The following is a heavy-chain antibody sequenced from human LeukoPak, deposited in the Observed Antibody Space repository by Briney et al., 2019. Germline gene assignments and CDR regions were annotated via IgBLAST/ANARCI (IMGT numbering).Heavy chain of an antibody. V-gene: IGHV4-39*07. CDR1: GGSISSSSYY. Sequence: SETLSLTCTVSGGSISSSSYYWGWIRQPPGKGLEWIGSIYYSGSTYYNPSLKSRVTISVDTSKNQFSLKLNSVTAADTAVYYCARGTSYGDYDWFDPWGQGTLVTVSS. D-gene: IGHD4-17*01. J-gene: IGHJ5*02. CDR2: IYYSGST. CDR3: ARGTSYGDYDWFDP.